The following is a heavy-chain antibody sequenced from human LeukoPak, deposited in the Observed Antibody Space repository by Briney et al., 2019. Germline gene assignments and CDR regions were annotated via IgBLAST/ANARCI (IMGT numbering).Heavy chain of an antibody. CDR1: GFTFSSYA. Sequence: GGSLRLSCAASGFTFSSYAMSWVRQAPGKGLEWVSAISGSGGSTYYADSVKGRFTISRDNSKNTLYLQMNSLRAEDTAVYYCAKDLYDYVWGSYWDYWGQGTLVTVSS. CDR3: AKDLYDYVWGSYWDY. D-gene: IGHD3-16*01. V-gene: IGHV3-23*01. CDR2: ISGSGGST. J-gene: IGHJ4*02.